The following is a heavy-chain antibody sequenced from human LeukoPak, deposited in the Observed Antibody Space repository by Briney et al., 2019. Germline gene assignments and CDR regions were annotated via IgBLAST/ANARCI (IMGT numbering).Heavy chain of an antibody. CDR1: GGSISSHY. Sequence: SETLSLTCTVSGGSISSHYWSWIWQPPGKGLEWIGYIYYSGSTNYNPSLKSRVTISVDTSKNQFSLKLSSVTAVETAVSYCARASLTYYDFWSTHLDYWGQGTLVTVSS. V-gene: IGHV4-59*11. CDR2: IYYSGST. D-gene: IGHD3-3*01. CDR3: ARASLTYYDFWSTHLDY. J-gene: IGHJ4*02.